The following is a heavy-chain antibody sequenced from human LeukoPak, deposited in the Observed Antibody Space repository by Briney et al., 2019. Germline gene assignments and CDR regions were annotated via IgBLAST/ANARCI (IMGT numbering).Heavy chain of an antibody. CDR2: ISGSGGST. CDR3: ARERGYDSSGDY. V-gene: IGHV3-23*01. J-gene: IGHJ4*02. CDR1: GFTFSSYA. D-gene: IGHD3-22*01. Sequence: GGSLRLSCAASGFTFSSYAMSWVRQAPGKGLEWVSAISGSGGSTYYADSVKGRFTISRDNAKNSLYLQMNSLRAEDTAVYYCARERGYDSSGDYWGQGTLVTVSS.